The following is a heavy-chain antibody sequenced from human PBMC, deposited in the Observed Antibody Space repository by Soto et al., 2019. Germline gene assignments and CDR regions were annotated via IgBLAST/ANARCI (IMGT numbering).Heavy chain of an antibody. CDR3: ARGPGTVGQDFDI. D-gene: IGHD6-13*01. CDR2: ISAYNGNT. Sequence: ASVKVSCKASGYTFTSYGISWVRQAPGQGLEWMGWISAYNGNTNYAQKLQGRVTITTDTSTSTAYMKLRSLRSDDTAVYYWARGPGTVGQDFDIWGQGTMVTVSS. CDR1: GYTFTSYG. J-gene: IGHJ3*02. V-gene: IGHV1-18*01.